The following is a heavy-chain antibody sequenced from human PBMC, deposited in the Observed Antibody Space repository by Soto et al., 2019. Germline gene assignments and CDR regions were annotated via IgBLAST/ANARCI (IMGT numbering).Heavy chain of an antibody. V-gene: IGHV4-34*01. CDR2: INHSGST. D-gene: IGHD3-10*01. CDR3: ARASPAKYGSGSHAFDI. Sequence: SETLSLTCAVYGGSFSCYCWSWIRQPPGKGLEWIGEINHSGSTNYNPSLKSRVTISVDTSKDQFSLKLSSVTAADTAVYYCARASPAKYGSGSHAFDIWGQGTMVTVSS. J-gene: IGHJ3*02. CDR1: GGSFSCYC.